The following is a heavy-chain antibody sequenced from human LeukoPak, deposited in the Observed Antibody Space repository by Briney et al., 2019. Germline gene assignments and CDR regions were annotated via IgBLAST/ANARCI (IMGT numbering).Heavy chain of an antibody. D-gene: IGHD3-16*01. CDR3: TRFNWGDAFDL. CDR2: IYSGGTT. Sequence: GGSLRLSCAASGFTVSSKYMAWVRQAPGKGLEWVSDIYSGGTTYYAGSVKGRFIISRDSSKNTLHLQMDSLRAEDTAIYYCTRFNWGDAFDLWGQGTMVTVSS. CDR1: GFTVSSKY. J-gene: IGHJ3*01. V-gene: IGHV3-66*01.